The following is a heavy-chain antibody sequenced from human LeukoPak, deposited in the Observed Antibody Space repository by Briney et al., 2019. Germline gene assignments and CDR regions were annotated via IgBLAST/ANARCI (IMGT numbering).Heavy chain of an antibody. CDR3: ARVRRTITIFGVVMTPDFDY. D-gene: IGHD3-3*01. J-gene: IGHJ4*02. Sequence: GGSLRLSCAASGFTLSSYSMNWVRQAPGKGLEWVAFIRYDGSNKYYADSVRGRFTISRDNAKNSLYLQMNSLRAEDTALYYCARVRRTITIFGVVMTPDFDYWGQGTLVTVSS. CDR1: GFTLSSYS. CDR2: IRYDGSNK. V-gene: IGHV3-30*02.